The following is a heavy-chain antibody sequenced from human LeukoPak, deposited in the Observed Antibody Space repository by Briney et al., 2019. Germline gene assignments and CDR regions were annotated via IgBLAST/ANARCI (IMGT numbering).Heavy chain of an antibody. CDR2: IYYSGST. V-gene: IGHV4-39*01. CDR3: ARRGYSYDYFDY. CDR1: GGSISSGNYY. D-gene: IGHD5-18*01. Sequence: SETLSLTCTVSGGSISSGNYYWGWIRQPPGKGLEWIGNIYYSGSTYYNPSLKSQVTISVDTSKNQFSLKLSSVTAADTAVYYCARRGYSYDYFDYWGQGTLVTVSS. J-gene: IGHJ4*02.